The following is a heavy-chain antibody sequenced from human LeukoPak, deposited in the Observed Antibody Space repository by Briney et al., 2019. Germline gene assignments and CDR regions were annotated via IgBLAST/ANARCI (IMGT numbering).Heavy chain of an antibody. CDR2: IRQDGSEK. V-gene: IGHV3-7*01. J-gene: IGHJ4*02. CDR1: GFTFSKYW. Sequence: GGSLRLSCAASGFTFSKYWMSWVRQAPGKGLEWVAHIRQDGSEKYYVDSVKGRFTISRDNAKNSLYLQMNSLRAEDAAVYYCAKVIMITFGGVIAPLDYWGQGTLVTVSS. D-gene: IGHD3-16*02. CDR3: AKVIMITFGGVIAPLDY.